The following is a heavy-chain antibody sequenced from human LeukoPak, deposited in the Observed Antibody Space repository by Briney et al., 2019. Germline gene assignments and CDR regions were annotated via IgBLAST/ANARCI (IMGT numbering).Heavy chain of an antibody. CDR2: ISSSGSTI. Sequence: GGSLTLSCAASGFTFSSYEMNWVRQAPGKGLEWVSYISSSGSTIYYADSVKGRFNISRDNAKNSLYLQMNSVRAEDTAVYYCAELGITMIGGVWGKGTTVTISS. CDR1: GFTFSSYE. CDR3: AELGITMIGGV. D-gene: IGHD3-10*02. J-gene: IGHJ6*04. V-gene: IGHV3-48*03.